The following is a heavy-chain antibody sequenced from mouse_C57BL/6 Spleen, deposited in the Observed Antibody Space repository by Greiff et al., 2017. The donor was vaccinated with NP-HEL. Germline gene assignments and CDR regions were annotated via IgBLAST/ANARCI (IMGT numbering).Heavy chain of an antibody. D-gene: IGHD1-1*01. CDR1: GYAFSSSW. CDR3: ARERYYGSRTEAMDY. J-gene: IGHJ4*01. CDR2: IYPGDGDT. Sequence: VKLVESGPELVKPGASVKISCKASGYAFSSSWMNWVKQRPGKGLEWIGRIYPGDGDTNYNGKFKGKATLTADKSSSTAYMQLSSLTSEDSAVYFCARERYYGSRTEAMDYWGQGTSVTVSS. V-gene: IGHV1-82*01.